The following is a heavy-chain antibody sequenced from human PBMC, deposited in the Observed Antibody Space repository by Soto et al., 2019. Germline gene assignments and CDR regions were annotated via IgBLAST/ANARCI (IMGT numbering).Heavy chain of an antibody. V-gene: IGHV1-58*01. CDR1: GFTFTSSA. Sequence: SVKVSCKASGFTFTSSAVQWVRQARGQRLEWIGWIVVGSGNTNYAQKFQERVTITRDMSTSTAYMELSSLRSEDTAVYYCAAEGSGSYYSEYYGMDVWGQGTTVTVSS. D-gene: IGHD1-26*01. CDR2: IVVGSGNT. J-gene: IGHJ6*02. CDR3: AAEGSGSYYSEYYGMDV.